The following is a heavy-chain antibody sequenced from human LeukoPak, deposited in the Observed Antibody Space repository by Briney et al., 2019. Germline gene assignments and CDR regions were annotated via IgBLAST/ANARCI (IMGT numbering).Heavy chain of an antibody. CDR3: ARMDYYDSSPNWFDP. Sequence: ASVKVSCKASGYTFTCYYMHWVRQAPGQGLEWMGWINPNSGGTNYAQKFQGRVTMTRDTSISTAYMELSRLRSDDTAVYYCARMDYYDSSPNWFDPWGQGMLVTVSS. J-gene: IGHJ5*02. D-gene: IGHD3-22*01. CDR2: INPNSGGT. V-gene: IGHV1-2*02. CDR1: GYTFTCYY.